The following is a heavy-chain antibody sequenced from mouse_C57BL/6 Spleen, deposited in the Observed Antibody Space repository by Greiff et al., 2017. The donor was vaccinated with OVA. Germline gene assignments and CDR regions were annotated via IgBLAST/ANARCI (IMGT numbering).Heavy chain of an antibody. CDR3: ARKGNYDCYFDY. J-gene: IGHJ2*01. V-gene: IGHV1-81*01. CDR1: GYTFTSYG. CDR2: IYPRSGNT. Sequence: VQLQQSGAQLARPGASVKLSCKASGYTFTSYGISWVKQRTGQGLEWIGEIYPRSGNTYYNEKFKGKATLTADKSSSTAYMELRSLTSEDSAVYFCARKGNYDCYFDYWGQGTTLTVSS. D-gene: IGHD2-4*01.